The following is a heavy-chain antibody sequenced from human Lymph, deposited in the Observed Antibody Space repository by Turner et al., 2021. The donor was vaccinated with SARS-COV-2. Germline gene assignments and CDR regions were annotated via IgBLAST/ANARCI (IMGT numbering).Heavy chain of an antibody. CDR1: GFTFSTYS. Sequence: EVQLVESGGGLVKPGGSLRLSCAASGFTFSTYSMNWVRQAPGKGLEWISSISSSSSYIYYADSVKGRFTISRDDAKNSLYLQMNSLRAEDTAVYYCARDIPTTADYFDYWGQGTLVTVPS. V-gene: IGHV3-21*01. CDR2: ISSSSSYI. J-gene: IGHJ4*02. CDR3: ARDIPTTADYFDY. D-gene: IGHD4-17*01.